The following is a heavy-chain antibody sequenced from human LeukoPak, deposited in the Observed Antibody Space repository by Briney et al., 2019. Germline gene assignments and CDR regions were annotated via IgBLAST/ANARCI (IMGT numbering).Heavy chain of an antibody. CDR1: GYTFTGYY. CDR2: INPNSGGT. J-gene: IGHJ5*02. V-gene: IGHV1-2*02. Sequence: ASVKVSCKAPGYTFTGYYIHWVRQAPGQGLEWMGWINPNSGGTKYAQKFQGRVTMTRDTSISTAYMGLSRLRSDDTAVYYCAKGRVVAGTKSLTYNWFDPWGQGTLVTVAS. CDR3: AKGRVVAGTKSLTYNWFDP. D-gene: IGHD6-19*01.